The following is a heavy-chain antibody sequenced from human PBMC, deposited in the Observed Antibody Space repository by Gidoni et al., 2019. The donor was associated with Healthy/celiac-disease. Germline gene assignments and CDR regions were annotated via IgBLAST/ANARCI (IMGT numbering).Heavy chain of an antibody. CDR2: ISPIFGTA. CDR1: AGTFSSYA. J-gene: IGHJ5*02. Sequence: VQLVQSGAEVKKPGSSVKLSCKASAGTFSSYAISWVRQAPGQGLEWMGGISPIFGTANYAQKFQGRVTITADESTSTAYMELSSLRSEDTAVYYCARDQRYSSSWYRWFDPWGQGTLVTVSS. D-gene: IGHD6-13*01. CDR3: ARDQRYSSSWYRWFDP. V-gene: IGHV1-69*01.